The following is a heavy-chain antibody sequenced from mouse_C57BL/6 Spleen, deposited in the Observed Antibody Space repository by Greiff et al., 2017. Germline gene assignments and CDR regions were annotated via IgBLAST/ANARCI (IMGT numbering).Heavy chain of an antibody. D-gene: IGHD1-1*01. Sequence: QVQLQQSGAELVKPGASVKLSCKASGYTFTSYWMQWVKQRPGQGLEWIGEIDPSDSYTNYNQKFKGKATLTVDTSSSTAYMQLSSLTSEDSAVYYCARTGYYGSSSWFAYWGQGTLVTVSA. J-gene: IGHJ3*01. CDR2: IDPSDSYT. CDR1: GYTFTSYW. V-gene: IGHV1-50*01. CDR3: ARTGYYGSSSWFAY.